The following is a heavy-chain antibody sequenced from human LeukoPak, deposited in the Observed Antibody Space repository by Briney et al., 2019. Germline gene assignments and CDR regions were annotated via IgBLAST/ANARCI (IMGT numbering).Heavy chain of an antibody. Sequence: ASETLSLTCAVYGGSFSGYYWSWIRQPPGKGLEWIGEINHSGSTNYNPSLKSRVTISVDTSKNQFSLKLSSVTAADTAVYYCARDARMYSSSPFDYWGQGTLVTVSS. D-gene: IGHD6-13*01. J-gene: IGHJ4*02. CDR3: ARDARMYSSSPFDY. CDR2: INHSGST. CDR1: GGSFSGYY. V-gene: IGHV4-34*01.